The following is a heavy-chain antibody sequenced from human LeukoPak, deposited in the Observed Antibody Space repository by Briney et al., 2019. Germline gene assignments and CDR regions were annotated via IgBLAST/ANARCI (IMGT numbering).Heavy chain of an antibody. CDR3: ARDLVALDY. D-gene: IGHD2-2*01. V-gene: IGHV4-59*01. CDR1: GGSISSYY. CDR2: IFYSGST. J-gene: IGHJ4*02. Sequence: SETLSLTCTVSGGSISSYYWTWIRQPPGKGLEWIGYIFYSGSTNYNPSLKSRVTISVDTSKNQFSLQLSSVTAADTAVCYCARDLVALDYWGQGTLVTVSS.